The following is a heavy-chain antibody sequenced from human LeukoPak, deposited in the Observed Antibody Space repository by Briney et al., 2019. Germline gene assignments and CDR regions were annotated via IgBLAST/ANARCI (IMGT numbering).Heavy chain of an antibody. D-gene: IGHD3-10*01. Sequence: GASVKVSCKASGYTFTSYYMHWVRQAPGQGLEWMGIINPSGGSTSYAQKFQGRVTITADKSTSTAYMELSSLRSEDTAVYYCASPRGSMVRNGVYGYWGQGTLVIVSS. CDR1: GYTFTSYY. J-gene: IGHJ4*02. CDR2: INPSGGST. V-gene: IGHV1-46*01. CDR3: ASPRGSMVRNGVYGY.